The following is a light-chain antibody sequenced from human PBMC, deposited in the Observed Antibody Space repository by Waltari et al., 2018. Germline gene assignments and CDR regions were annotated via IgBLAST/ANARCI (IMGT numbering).Light chain of an antibody. J-gene: IGLJ1*01. CDR1: SCDFVVYAH. Sequence: QSALTQPRSVSGSPGQSITLACPGPSCDFVVYAHVYWYQQYPGKAPKLIIYDVTTRPSGVPDRFSGSKSANTASLTISGLQAEDEADYYCCSYAGSYIYVFGSGTKVTVL. CDR3: CSYAGSYIYV. V-gene: IGLV2-11*01. CDR2: DVT.